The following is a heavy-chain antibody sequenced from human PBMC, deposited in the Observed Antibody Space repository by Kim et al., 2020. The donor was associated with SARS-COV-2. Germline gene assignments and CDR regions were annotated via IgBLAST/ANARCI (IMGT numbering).Heavy chain of an antibody. CDR1: GYSFTSYW. Sequence: GESLKISCKGSGYSFTSYWIGWVRQMPGKGLEWMGIIYPGDSDTRYSPSFQGQVTISADKSISTAYLQWSSLKASDTAMYYCARHQSLELTAGQESAFMDVWGQGTTVTVSS. CDR2: IYPGDSDT. J-gene: IGHJ6*02. V-gene: IGHV5-51*01. D-gene: IGHD1-7*01. CDR3: ARHQSLELTAGQESAFMDV.